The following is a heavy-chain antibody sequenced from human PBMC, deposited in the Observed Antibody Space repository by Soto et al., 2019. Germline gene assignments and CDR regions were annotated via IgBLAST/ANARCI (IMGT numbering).Heavy chain of an antibody. Sequence: SETLSLTCTVSGDSISSYYWSWIRQPPGKGLEWIGYIYYSGSTNYSPSLKSRVTISVDTSKNQFSLKLSSVTAADTAVYYCARGRYYDILTIGARMDVWGQGTTVTVSS. CDR1: GDSISSYY. V-gene: IGHV4-59*01. D-gene: IGHD3-9*01. CDR2: IYYSGST. J-gene: IGHJ6*02. CDR3: ARGRYYDILTIGARMDV.